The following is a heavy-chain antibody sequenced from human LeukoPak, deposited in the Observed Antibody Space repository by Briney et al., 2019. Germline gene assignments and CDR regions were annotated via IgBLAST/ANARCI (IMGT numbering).Heavy chain of an antibody. D-gene: IGHD6-13*01. CDR1: GGSIRSYY. V-gene: IGHV4-59*01. CDR2: IFYSGGA. J-gene: IGHJ2*01. Sequence: SETLSLTCTVSGGSIRSYYWSWIRQPPGKGLEWIGYIFYSGGANYNPYLKSRVTISVDTSKNQFSLKLTSVTAADTAVYYCARVYYSNSYDYWYFDLWGRGTLVTVSS. CDR3: ARVYYSNSYDYWYFDL.